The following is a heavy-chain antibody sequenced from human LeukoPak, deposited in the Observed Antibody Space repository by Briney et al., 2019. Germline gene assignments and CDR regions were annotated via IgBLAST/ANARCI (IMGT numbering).Heavy chain of an antibody. CDR3: ARDEEGGSLTFAS. CDR2: IKQDGTKE. CDR1: GFTFNKYW. Sequence: PGGALRLSCATSGFTFNKYWMSWVRQAPGKGLEGVANIKQDGTKENYVDSVKGRFTISRDNAKNSFYLQMNSLRAENTAVYYCARDEEGGSLTFASWGQGTLVTVSS. J-gene: IGHJ4*02. V-gene: IGHV3-7*01. D-gene: IGHD2-15*01.